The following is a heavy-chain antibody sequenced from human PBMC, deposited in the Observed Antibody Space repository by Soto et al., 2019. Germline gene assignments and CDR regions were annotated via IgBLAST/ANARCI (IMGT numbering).Heavy chain of an antibody. V-gene: IGHV2-5*02. CDR3: AHRRVYYYDSSGYLNWFDP. J-gene: IGHJ5*02. Sequence: QAGPTLVNPTQTLTLTCTFSGFSLSTSGVGVGWIRQPPGKALEWLALIYWDDDKRYSPSLKSRLTITKDTSKNQVVLTMTNMDPVDTATYYCAHRRVYYYDSSGYLNWFDPWGQGTLVTSPQ. CDR2: IYWDDDK. D-gene: IGHD3-22*01. CDR1: GFSLSTSGVG.